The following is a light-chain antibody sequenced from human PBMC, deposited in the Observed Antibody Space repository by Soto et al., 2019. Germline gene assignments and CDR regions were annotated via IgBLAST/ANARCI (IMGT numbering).Light chain of an antibody. V-gene: IGLV2-11*01. CDR1: SSDVGTYDF. CDR3: CLYAVTFYV. CDR2: DVS. Sequence: QSVLTQPRSVSGSPGQSVTISCTGTSSDVGTYDFVSWYQQHPGKAPRLMILDVSEQPSGVPDRFSGSKSGNTASLTISGLQAEDEADYYCCLYAVTFYVFGTGTKVTVL. J-gene: IGLJ1*01.